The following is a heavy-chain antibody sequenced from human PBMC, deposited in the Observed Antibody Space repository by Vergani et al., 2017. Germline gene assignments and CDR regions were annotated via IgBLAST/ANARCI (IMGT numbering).Heavy chain of an antibody. V-gene: IGHV1-69*01. CDR1: GGTFSSYA. CDR2: IIPIFGTA. D-gene: IGHD3-3*01. Sequence: QVQLVQSGAEVKKPGSSVKVSCKASGGTFSSYAISWVRQAPGQGLEWMGGIIPIFGTANYAQKFQGRVTITADESTSTAYMELSSLRSEDTAVYYCARSPYYDFWSGYYSGWFDPWGQGTLVTVSS. CDR3: ARSPYYDFWSGYYSGWFDP. J-gene: IGHJ5*02.